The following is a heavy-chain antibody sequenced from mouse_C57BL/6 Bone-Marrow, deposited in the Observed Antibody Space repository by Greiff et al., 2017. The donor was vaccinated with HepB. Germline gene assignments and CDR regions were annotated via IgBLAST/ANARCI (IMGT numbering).Heavy chain of an antibody. CDR1: GFTFSDYY. CDR2: ISNGGGST. V-gene: IGHV5-12*01. J-gene: IGHJ4*01. CDR3: ARQGEYYGSAMDY. D-gene: IGHD1-1*01. Sequence: EVQRVESGGGLVQPGGSLKLSCAASGFTFSDYYMYWVRQTPEKRLEWVAYISNGGGSTYYPDTVKGRFTISRDNAKNTLYLQMSRLKSEDTAMYYCARQGEYYGSAMDYWGQGTSVTVSS.